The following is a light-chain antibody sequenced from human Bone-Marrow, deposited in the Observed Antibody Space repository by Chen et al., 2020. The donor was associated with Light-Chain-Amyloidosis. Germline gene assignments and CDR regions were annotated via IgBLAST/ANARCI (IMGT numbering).Light chain of an antibody. V-gene: IGLV3-21*03. CDR1: NIGSTS. Sequence: SYVLTQPSSVSEAPGTTATIACGGNNIGSTSVQWYQQTPGQAPLLVVYDDSDRPSGIPERLSGSNSGNTANLTISRVEAGDEADYYCQVWDRSSDRPVFGGGTKLTVL. CDR3: QVWDRSSDRPV. J-gene: IGLJ3*02. CDR2: DDS.